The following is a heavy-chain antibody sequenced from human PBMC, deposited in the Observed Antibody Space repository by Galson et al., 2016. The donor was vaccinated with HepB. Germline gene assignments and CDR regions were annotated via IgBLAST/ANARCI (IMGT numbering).Heavy chain of an antibody. CDR2: ISSSSGYI. CDR3: ARDRRIEVVRPAYYYYYGMDV. J-gene: IGHJ6*04. Sequence: SLRLSCAASGFTFSSYSMNWVRQAPGKGLEWVSCISSSSGYIYYADSLKGRFTISRDNAKNSLYLQMNSLRAEDTAVDYCARDRRIEVVRPAYYYYYGMDVWGKGTTVTVSS. V-gene: IGHV3-21*01. CDR1: GFTFSSYS. D-gene: IGHD2-2*01.